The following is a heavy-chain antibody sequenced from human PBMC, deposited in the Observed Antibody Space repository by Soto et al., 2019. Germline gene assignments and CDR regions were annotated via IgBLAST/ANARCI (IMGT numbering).Heavy chain of an antibody. CDR3: ARGRGPSTVTDAFDI. CDR2: IVVGSGNT. J-gene: IGHJ3*02. Sequence: SVKVSCKASGFTFTSSSVQWVLQARGQRLEWIGWIVVGSGNTNYAQKFQGRVTMTRDTSTSTVYMELSSLRSEDTAVYYCARGRGPSTVTDAFDIWGQGTMVTVSS. D-gene: IGHD4-17*01. CDR1: GFTFTSSS. V-gene: IGHV1-58*01.